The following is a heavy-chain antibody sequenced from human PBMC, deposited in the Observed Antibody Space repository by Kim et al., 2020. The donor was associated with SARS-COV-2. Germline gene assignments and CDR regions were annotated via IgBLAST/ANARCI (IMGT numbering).Heavy chain of an antibody. CDR2: IFYNGNT. CDR1: GGSINSGGYY. D-gene: IGHD3-10*01. J-gene: IGHJ4*02. CDR3: ARMRDGSGSHFDY. Sequence: SETLSLTCTVSGGSINSGGYYWSWIRQHPGKGLEWIGYIFYNGNTYYNPSLRSRFTISLDTSKNQFSLKVNSVTAADTAVYYCARMRDGSGSHFDYWCQGSLATGSS. V-gene: IGHV4-31*03.